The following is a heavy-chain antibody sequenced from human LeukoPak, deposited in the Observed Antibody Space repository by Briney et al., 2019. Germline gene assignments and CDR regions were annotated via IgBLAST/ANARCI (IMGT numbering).Heavy chain of an antibody. CDR3: AKDLHFLSSGWYAFDY. V-gene: IGHV3-33*06. CDR2: IWYDGSNK. Sequence: ARSLRLSCAASGFTFSSYSMHWVSQAPGKGLEWVAVIWYDGSNKYYADSVKGRFTISRDNYKNTLYLQMNSLRAEDTAVYYCAKDLHFLSSGWYAFDYWGQGTLVTVSS. D-gene: IGHD6-19*01. J-gene: IGHJ4*02. CDR1: GFTFSSYS.